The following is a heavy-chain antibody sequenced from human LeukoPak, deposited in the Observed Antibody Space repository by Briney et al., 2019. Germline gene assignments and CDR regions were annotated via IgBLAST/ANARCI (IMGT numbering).Heavy chain of an antibody. D-gene: IGHD6-6*01. CDR3: ARDPGEGSSSAPVDY. J-gene: IGHJ4*02. V-gene: IGHV1-46*01. CDR1: GYTFTSYY. Sequence: ASVKVSCKASGYTFTSYYMHWVRQAPGQGLEWMGIINPSGGSTSYAQKFQGRVTMTRDTSTSTVYMELSSLRSEDTAVYYCARDPGEGSSSAPVDYWGQGTLVTVSS. CDR2: INPSGGST.